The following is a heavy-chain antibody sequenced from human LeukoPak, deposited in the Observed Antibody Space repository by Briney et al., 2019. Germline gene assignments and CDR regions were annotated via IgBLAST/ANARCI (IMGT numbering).Heavy chain of an antibody. D-gene: IGHD3-10*01. CDR1: EFSFITYW. CDR2: IKSDGSEK. CDR3: ARDLRGSGNYEFDY. J-gene: IGHJ4*02. V-gene: IGHV3-7*01. Sequence: PGGSLRLSCAASEFSFITYWMSWVRQAPGKGLEGVANIKSDGSEKHYVDSVKARFTISRDNTKNSLYLQMNSLRDDDTAVYHCARDLRGSGNYEFDYWGQGTLVTVSS.